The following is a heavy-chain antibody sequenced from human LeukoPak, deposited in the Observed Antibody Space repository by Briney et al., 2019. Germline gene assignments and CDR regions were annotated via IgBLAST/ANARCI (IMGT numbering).Heavy chain of an antibody. V-gene: IGHV3-23*01. J-gene: IGHJ5*02. CDR1: GFTFSSYA. Sequence: GRSLRLSCAASGFTFSSYAMSWVRQAPGKGLEWVSAISGSGGSTYYADSVKGRFTISRDNSKNTLYLQMNSLRAEDTAVYYCAKDWDDSSGSPWGQGTLVTVSS. D-gene: IGHD3-22*01. CDR2: ISGSGGST. CDR3: AKDWDDSSGSP.